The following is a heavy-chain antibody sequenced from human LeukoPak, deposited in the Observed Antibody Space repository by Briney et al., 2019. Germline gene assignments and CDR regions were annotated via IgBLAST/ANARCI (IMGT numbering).Heavy chain of an antibody. CDR1: GFTFSSYS. J-gene: IGHJ6*03. D-gene: IGHD2-21*02. CDR2: ISSSSSYI. CDR3: ARSRGGDSVGGYYYYMDV. V-gene: IGHV3-21*01. Sequence: GGSLRLSCAASGFTFSSYSMNWVRQAPGKGLEWVSSISSSSSYIYYADSVKGRFTISRDNAKNSLYLQMNSLRAEDTAVYYCARSRGGDSVGGYYYYMDVWGKGTTVTISS.